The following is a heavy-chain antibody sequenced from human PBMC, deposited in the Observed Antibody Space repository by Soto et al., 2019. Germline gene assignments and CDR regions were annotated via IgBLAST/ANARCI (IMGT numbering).Heavy chain of an antibody. D-gene: IGHD2-2*02. CDR2: INHSGST. Sequence: QVQLQQWGAGLLKPSETLSLTCAVYGGSFSGYYWCWIRQPPGKGLEWLGEINHSGSTNYNPSLKSRVTISVDTSKNQFSLKLSSVTAADTAVYYCARGSFNVVVPPAIGPFDYWGQGTLVTVSS. V-gene: IGHV4-34*01. CDR1: GGSFSGYY. J-gene: IGHJ4*02. CDR3: ARGSFNVVVPPAIGPFDY.